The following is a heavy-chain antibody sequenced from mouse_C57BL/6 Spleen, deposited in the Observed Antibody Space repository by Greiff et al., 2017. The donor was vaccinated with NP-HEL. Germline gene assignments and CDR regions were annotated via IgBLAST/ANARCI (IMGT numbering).Heavy chain of an antibody. V-gene: IGHV5-17*01. D-gene: IGHD1-1*01. CDR1: GFTFSDYG. CDR2: ISSGRSTI. CDR3: ARRYYGSSYAMDY. Sequence: EVKLVESGGGLVKPGGSLKLSCAASGFTFSDYGMHWVRQAPEKGLEWVAYISSGRSTIYYADTVKGRFTISRDNAKNTLFLQMTSLRSEDTAMYYCARRYYGSSYAMDYWGQGTSVTVSS. J-gene: IGHJ4*01.